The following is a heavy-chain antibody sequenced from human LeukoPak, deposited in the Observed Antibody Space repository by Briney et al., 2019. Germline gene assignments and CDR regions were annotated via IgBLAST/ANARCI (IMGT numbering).Heavy chain of an antibody. CDR1: GFTFSSYG. CDR2: IWYDGSNK. CDR3: AKERGYSYGAPRYYYYMDV. Sequence: GGSLRLSCAASGFTFSSYGMHWVRQAPGKGLKWVAVIWYDGSNKYYADSVKGRFTISRDNSKNTLYLQMNSLRAEDTAVCYCAKERGYSYGAPRYYYYMDVWGKGTTVTVSS. J-gene: IGHJ6*03. D-gene: IGHD5-18*01. V-gene: IGHV3-33*06.